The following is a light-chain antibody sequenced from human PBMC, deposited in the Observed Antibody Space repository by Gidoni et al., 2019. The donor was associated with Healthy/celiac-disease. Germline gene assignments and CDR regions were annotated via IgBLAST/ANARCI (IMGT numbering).Light chain of an antibody. Sequence: SSVLTQPLSVSVAPGQTARISCGGDNIGIENIHWYQQKPRQAPVLVVYDDADRPSGTPERFSGSNSENTATLTISRVEAGDEADYYCQVWDPSSDRPVFGGGTKLTVL. V-gene: IGLV3-21*02. J-gene: IGLJ2*01. CDR1: NIGIEN. CDR2: DDA. CDR3: QVWDPSSDRPV.